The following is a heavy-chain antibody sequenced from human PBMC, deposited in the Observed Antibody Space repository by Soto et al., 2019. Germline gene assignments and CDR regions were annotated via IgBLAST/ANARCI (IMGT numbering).Heavy chain of an antibody. CDR2: IVGGSGST. Sequence: QMQLMQSGPEVKKPGTSVKVSCKASGFTLTSADVQWVRQTRGQRLEWIGWIVGGSGSTNYAQQFQGRLAITRDMSTSTVYMELSSLRSEDTAVYYCAADCSNRPFDFWGQGTLVTVSS. CDR1: GFTLTSAD. J-gene: IGHJ4*02. D-gene: IGHD2-2*01. CDR3: AADCSNRPFDF. V-gene: IGHV1-58*01.